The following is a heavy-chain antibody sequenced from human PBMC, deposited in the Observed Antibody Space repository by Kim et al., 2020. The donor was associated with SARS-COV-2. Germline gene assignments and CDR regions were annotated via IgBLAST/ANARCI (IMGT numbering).Heavy chain of an antibody. D-gene: IGHD1-26*01. V-gene: IGHV3-30*18. J-gene: IGHJ3*02. Sequence: GGSLRLSCAASGFTFSSYGMHWVRQAPGKGLEWVAVISYDARNKYYADSMKGRFTISRDNSKNTLYLQMDSLRAEDTAVYYCAKEERGYSGNYISFAAFDIWGQGTMVTVSS. CDR3: AKEERGYSGNYISFAAFDI. CDR2: ISYDARNK. CDR1: GFTFSSYG.